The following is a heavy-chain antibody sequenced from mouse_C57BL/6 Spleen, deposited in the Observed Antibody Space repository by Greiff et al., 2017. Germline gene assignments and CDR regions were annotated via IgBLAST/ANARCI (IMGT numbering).Heavy chain of an antibody. CDR3: TLYDYDEGCFAY. V-gene: IGHV1-5*01. CDR2: IYPGNSDT. D-gene: IGHD2-4*01. Sequence: EVKLQESGTVLARPGASVKMSCKTSGYTFTSYWMHWVNQRPGQGLEWIGAIYPGNSDTSYNQKFKGKVTLTAVTSASTAYMELSSLTDEDSAVYYCTLYDYDEGCFAYWGQGTLGTVSA. CDR1: GYTFTSYW. J-gene: IGHJ3*01.